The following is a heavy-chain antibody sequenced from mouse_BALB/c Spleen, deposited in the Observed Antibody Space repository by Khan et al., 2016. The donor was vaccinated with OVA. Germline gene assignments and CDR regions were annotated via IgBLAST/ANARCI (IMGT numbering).Heavy chain of an antibody. CDR3: ARDRIDY. CDR2: INPTSGYT. CDR1: GYTFTSYW. Sequence: QVQLQQSGAELAKPGASAKMSCKASGYTFTSYWMHWIKQRPGQGLEWIGYINPTSGYTDYNQKFKDKATLTADKSSSTAYMQLNSLTSDDSAVYYCARDRIDYWGQGTTLTVSS. V-gene: IGHV1-7*01. J-gene: IGHJ2*01.